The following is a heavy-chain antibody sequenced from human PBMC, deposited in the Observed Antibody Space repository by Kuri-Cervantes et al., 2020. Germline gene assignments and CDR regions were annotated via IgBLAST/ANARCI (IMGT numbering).Heavy chain of an antibody. V-gene: IGHV3-30*01. D-gene: IGHD4-23*01. Sequence: GESLKISCAASGFTLNINAMPWVRQAPAKGLEWVAITSSEGSHKRYADSVQGRFTVSRDNSKKTVYLRMNSLRAEDTAVYYCAKDFTYGGNSGGWGQGTMVTVSS. J-gene: IGHJ3*01. CDR2: TSSEGSHK. CDR1: GFTLNINA. CDR3: AKDFTYGGNSGG.